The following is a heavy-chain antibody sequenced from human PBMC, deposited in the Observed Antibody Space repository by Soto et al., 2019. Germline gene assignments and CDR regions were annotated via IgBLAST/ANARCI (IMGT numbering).Heavy chain of an antibody. Sequence: ASVKVSCKASGYAFTSHGISWVRQAPGQGLEWMGWISAYNGNTNYAQKLQGRVTMTTDTSTSTAYMELRSLRSDDTAVYYCARDPNPVRGELRFDPWGQGTLVTVSS. V-gene: IGHV1-18*01. CDR3: ARDPNPVRGELRFDP. CDR2: ISAYNGNT. J-gene: IGHJ5*02. CDR1: GYAFTSHG. D-gene: IGHD3-10*01.